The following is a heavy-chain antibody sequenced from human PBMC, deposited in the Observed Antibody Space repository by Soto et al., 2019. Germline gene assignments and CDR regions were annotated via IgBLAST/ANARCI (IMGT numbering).Heavy chain of an antibody. CDR2: ISGSGGST. V-gene: IGHV3-23*01. J-gene: IGHJ3*02. CDR3: AKDTLGSSFLRNAFDI. Sequence: PGGSLRLSCAASGFTFSSYAMSWVRQAPGKGLEWVSAISGSGGSTYYAETVKGRFTISRDNSKNTLYLQMNSLRAEDTAFYYCAKDTLGSSFLRNAFDIWGQGTMVTVSS. CDR1: GFTFSSYA. D-gene: IGHD6-13*01.